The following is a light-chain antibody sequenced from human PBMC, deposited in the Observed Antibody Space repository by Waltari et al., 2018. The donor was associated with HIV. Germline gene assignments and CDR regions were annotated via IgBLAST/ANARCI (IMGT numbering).Light chain of an antibody. CDR3: QVWDCSSDAYV. Sequence: SYVLAQPPSVSVAPGKTARITCGGNNIGSKSVHWYQQKPGQAPVVVIYYDSDRPSGIPERFSGSNSGNTATLTISRVEAGDEADYYCQVWDCSSDAYVFGTGTKVTVL. V-gene: IGLV3-21*04. CDR1: NIGSKS. CDR2: YDS. J-gene: IGLJ1*01.